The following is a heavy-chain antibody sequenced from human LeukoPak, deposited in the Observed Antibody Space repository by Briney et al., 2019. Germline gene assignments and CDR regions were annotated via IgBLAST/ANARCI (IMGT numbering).Heavy chain of an antibody. CDR1: GYSFTNYW. D-gene: IGHD4-17*01. V-gene: IGHV5-51*01. CDR2: IYPADSDT. CDR3: ARQGDYGDYAANY. Sequence: GESLKISCKGGGYSFTNYWIGWVRQMPGKGLEWMGIIYPADSDTRYSPSFQGQVTISADQSISTAYLQWSSLKASDTAMYYCARQGDYGDYAANYWGQGTLVTVSS. J-gene: IGHJ4*02.